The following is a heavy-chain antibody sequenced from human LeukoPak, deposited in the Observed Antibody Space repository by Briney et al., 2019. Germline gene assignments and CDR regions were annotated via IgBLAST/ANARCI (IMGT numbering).Heavy chain of an antibody. D-gene: IGHD3-10*01. J-gene: IGHJ5*02. CDR1: GGSISSYY. Sequence: SETLSLTCTVSGGSISSYYWSWIRQPPGKGLEWIGYIYYSGSTNYNPSLKSRVTISVDPSKNQFSLKLSSVTAADTAVYYCATTLSWCGELSAWFDPWGQGTLVTVSS. CDR3: ATTLSWCGELSAWFDP. V-gene: IGHV4-59*01. CDR2: IYYSGST.